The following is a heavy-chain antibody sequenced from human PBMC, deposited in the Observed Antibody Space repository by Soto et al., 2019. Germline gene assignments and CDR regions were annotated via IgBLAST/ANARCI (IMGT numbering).Heavy chain of an antibody. CDR1: GGTFSSSS. CDR2: IIPIFGTA. V-gene: IGHV1-69*01. CDR3: ARAISRSSPWGYYYYGMDV. D-gene: IGHD6-6*01. Sequence: QVQLVQSGAEVKKPGSSVTVSCKASGGTFSSSSISWVRQSPVQGLEWMRGIIPIFGTANYAQKFQGRVTITEDESTSTAYMELSSMRSEDTAVYYCARAISRSSPWGYYYYGMDVWRQGTTVTVSS. J-gene: IGHJ6*02.